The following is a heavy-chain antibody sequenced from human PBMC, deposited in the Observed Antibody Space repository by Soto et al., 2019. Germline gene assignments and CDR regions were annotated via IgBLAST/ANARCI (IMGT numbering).Heavy chain of an antibody. V-gene: IGHV3-23*01. D-gene: IGHD3-22*01. CDR2: ISGSGGST. J-gene: IGHJ6*02. CDR3: AKEGYYDSSGYYYPYYYYYGMDV. Sequence: GGSLRLSCAASGFTFSSYAMSWVRQAPGKGLEWVSAISGSGGSTYYADSVKGRFTISRDNSKNTLYLQMNSLRAEDTAVYYCAKEGYYDSSGYYYPYYYYYGMDVWGQGTPVTFSS. CDR1: GFTFSSYA.